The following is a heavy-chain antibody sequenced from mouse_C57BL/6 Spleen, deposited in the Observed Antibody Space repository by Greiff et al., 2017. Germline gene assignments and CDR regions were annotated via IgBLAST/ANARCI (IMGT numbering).Heavy chain of an antibody. CDR1: GYTFTDYY. J-gene: IGHJ2*01. V-gene: IGHV1-26*01. Sequence: VQLQQSGPELVKPGASVKISCKASGYTFTDYYMNWVKQSHGKSLEWIGDVNPNNGGTSYNQKFKGKATLTVDKSSSTAYMELRSLTSEDSAVYYCARQDSSGYFFDYWGQGTTLTVSS. CDR2: VNPNNGGT. D-gene: IGHD3-2*02. CDR3: ARQDSSGYFFDY.